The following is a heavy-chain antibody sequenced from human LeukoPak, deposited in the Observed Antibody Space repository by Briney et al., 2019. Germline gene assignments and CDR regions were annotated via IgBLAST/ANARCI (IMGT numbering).Heavy chain of an antibody. CDR3: IRAYYDTSGHYCFEN. CDR2: TRNKAKSYTP. V-gene: IGHV3-72*01. CDR1: GFTVCVHY. Sequence: AVSLRPSCAASGFTVCVHYMEWVRPAPGKGLEWVVRTRNKAKSYTPKYDGSVKSTFTISRDESKNSLDLQMNSLKTEDTAVYYCIRAYYDTSGHYCFENGGQGTLVTVS. D-gene: IGHD3-22*01. J-gene: IGHJ4*02.